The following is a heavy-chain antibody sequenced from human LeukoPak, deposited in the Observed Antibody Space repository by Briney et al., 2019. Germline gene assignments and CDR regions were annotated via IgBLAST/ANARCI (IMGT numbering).Heavy chain of an antibody. CDR1: GCAISSGNYY. J-gene: IGHJ5*02. CDR3: ARHALSWVAIGFDP. V-gene: IGHV4-31*02. Sequence: PSETLSLTCTVSGCAISSGNYYWSCIRQHPGKGLEWVVYIYSRGITYYSPSLKSRVTISEDTSKNYFSLKRRSVTAADTAVYYCARHALSWVAIGFDPWGQGTLVSVSS. D-gene: IGHD2-21*01. CDR2: IYSRGIT.